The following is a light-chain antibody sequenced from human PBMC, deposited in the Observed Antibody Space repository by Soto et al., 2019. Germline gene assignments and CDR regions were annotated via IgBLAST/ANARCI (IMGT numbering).Light chain of an antibody. CDR3: QQRSNWPPT. CDR1: QSVSSY. CDR2: DAS. V-gene: IGKV3-11*01. Sequence: EIVLTQSPATLSLSPGERATLSCRASQSVSSYLAWYQQKPGQAPRLLIYDASNRATGIPARFSGSGSGTDFTLTISSLEPEDFAVYYCQQRSNWPPTVGQGTRRGIK. J-gene: IGKJ5*01.